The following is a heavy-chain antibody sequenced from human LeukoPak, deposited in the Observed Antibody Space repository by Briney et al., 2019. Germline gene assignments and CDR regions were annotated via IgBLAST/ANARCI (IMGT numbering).Heavy chain of an antibody. CDR1: GVSISSGGYY. Sequence: PSETLSLTCTVSGVSISSGGYYWSWIRQHPGKGLEWIGYIYYSGSTYYNPSLKSRVTISVDTSKNQFSLKLSSVTAADTAVYYCARDGIAAAGARFDYWGQGTLVTVSS. D-gene: IGHD6-13*01. CDR2: IYYSGST. CDR3: ARDGIAAAGARFDY. V-gene: IGHV4-31*03. J-gene: IGHJ4*02.